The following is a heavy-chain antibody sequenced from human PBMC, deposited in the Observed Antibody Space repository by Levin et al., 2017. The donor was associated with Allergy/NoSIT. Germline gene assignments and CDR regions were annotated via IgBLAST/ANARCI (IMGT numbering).Heavy chain of an antibody. CDR2: IYTSGST. Sequence: SETLSLTCTVSGGSISSYYWSWIRQPAGKGLEWIGRIYTSGSTNYNPSLKSRVTMSVDTSKNQFSLKLSSVTAADTAVYYCARGRSYCSGGSCYSYWFDPWGQGTLVTVSS. D-gene: IGHD2-15*01. V-gene: IGHV4-4*07. J-gene: IGHJ5*02. CDR1: GGSISSYY. CDR3: ARGRSYCSGGSCYSYWFDP.